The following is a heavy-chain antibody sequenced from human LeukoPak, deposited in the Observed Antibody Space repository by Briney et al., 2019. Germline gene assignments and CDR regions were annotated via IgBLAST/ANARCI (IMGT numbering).Heavy chain of an antibody. J-gene: IGHJ6*02. V-gene: IGHV3-13*01. CDR1: GFTFSSYD. CDR3: ARDDCSGGSCYNGMDV. CDR2: IGTAGDT. D-gene: IGHD2-15*01. Sequence: GGSLRLSCAASGFTFSSYDMHWVRQATGKGLEWVSAIGTAGDTYYPGSVKGRFTISRENAKNSLYLQMNSLRAGDTAVYYCARDDCSGGSCYNGMDVWGQGTTVTVSS.